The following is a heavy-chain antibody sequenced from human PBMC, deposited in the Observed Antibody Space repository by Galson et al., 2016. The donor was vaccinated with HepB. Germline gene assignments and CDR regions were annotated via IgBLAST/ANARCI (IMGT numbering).Heavy chain of an antibody. D-gene: IGHD1-26*01. CDR1: GGTFSSSSYY. V-gene: IGHV4-39*07. Sequence: SETLSLTCTVSGGTFSSSSYYWGWIRQPPGKGLEWIGEINDHGRIRQNPSLKSRATLLVDTSKNQFSLQARSVTAADTAVYYCARVNPRVGATDYWGQGNLVTVSS. J-gene: IGHJ4*02. CDR3: ARVNPRVGATDY. CDR2: INDHGRI.